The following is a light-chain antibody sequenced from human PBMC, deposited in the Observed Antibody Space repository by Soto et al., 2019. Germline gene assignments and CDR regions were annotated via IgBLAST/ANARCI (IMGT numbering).Light chain of an antibody. Sequence: EIQITQSPSTLSASVGDRVTITCRASQSISSWLAWYQQKPGKAPKLLIYKASSLESGVPSRFSGSGSGTEFTLTISSLQPDDFATYYCQQYNSYSITFGQGTRLEIK. V-gene: IGKV1-5*03. CDR3: QQYNSYSIT. CDR2: KAS. J-gene: IGKJ5*01. CDR1: QSISSW.